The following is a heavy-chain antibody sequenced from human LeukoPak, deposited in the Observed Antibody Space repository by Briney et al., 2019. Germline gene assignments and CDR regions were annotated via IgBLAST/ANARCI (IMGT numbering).Heavy chain of an antibody. CDR2: IRYDGSNK. V-gene: IGHV3-30*02. D-gene: IGHD6-13*01. Sequence: GGSLRLSCAASGFTFSSYGMHWVRQAPGKGLEWVAFIRYDGSNKYYADSVKGRFTISRDNSKNTLYLQMNSLRDEDTAVYYCVKEQQQLVRGVFEIWGQGTMVTVSS. CDR1: GFTFSSYG. CDR3: VKEQQQLVRGVFEI. J-gene: IGHJ3*02.